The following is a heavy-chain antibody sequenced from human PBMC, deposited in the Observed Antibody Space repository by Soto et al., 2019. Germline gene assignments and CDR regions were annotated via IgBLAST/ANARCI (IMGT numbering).Heavy chain of an antibody. CDR2: ISSKWDYR. CDR3: ARGSPYCSGGSCFDY. V-gene: IGHV3-64*01. J-gene: IGHJ4*02. D-gene: IGHD2-15*01. CDR1: GFTFSSYA. Sequence: EVQLVESGGGLVQPGGSLRLSCADSGFTFSSYAVHWVRQAPGKGLEYVSGISSKWDYRYYANSVKGRFTISRDNSKNTLYLQMGSLRAEDMAVYFCARGSPYCSGGSCFDYWGQGTLVTVSS.